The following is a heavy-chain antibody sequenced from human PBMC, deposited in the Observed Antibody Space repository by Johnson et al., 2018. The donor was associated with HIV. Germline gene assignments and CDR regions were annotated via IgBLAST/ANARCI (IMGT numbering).Heavy chain of an antibody. J-gene: IGHJ3*02. CDR3: AKDMLPWFGEFPWAFDVFDI. CDR1: GSQFHEYA. V-gene: IGHV3-9*01. D-gene: IGHD3-10*01. Sequence: VQLVESAGGLVQRCSSLIPTCPATGSQFHEYAMHCVRQTPGKGLEWVLGISWNSGSAGYADSLMGRLTISRDNSKKSLYLDMNSLRAEDTTFYYCAKDMLPWFGEFPWAFDVFDIWGQGTMVTVSS. CDR2: ISWNSGSA.